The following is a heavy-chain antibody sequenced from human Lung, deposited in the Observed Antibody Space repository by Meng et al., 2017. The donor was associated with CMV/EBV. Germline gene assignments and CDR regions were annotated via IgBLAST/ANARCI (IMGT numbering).Heavy chain of an antibody. Sequence: LSCTVSGGSISSYFWSWIRQPPGKGLEWIGYIYYTGSTNYNPSLKSRVTISVDTSKKQFSLKLSSVTAADTAVYYCARGRDFGVVTPGYWGQGPLVTVSS. CDR1: GGSISSYF. CDR2: IYYTGST. V-gene: IGHV4-59*01. CDR3: ARGRDFGVVTPGY. J-gene: IGHJ4*02. D-gene: IGHD3-3*01.